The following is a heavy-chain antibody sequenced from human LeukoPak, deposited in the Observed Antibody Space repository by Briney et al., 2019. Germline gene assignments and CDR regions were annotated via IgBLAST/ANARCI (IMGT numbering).Heavy chain of an antibody. D-gene: IGHD6-13*01. Sequence: PGGSLRLSCAASGFTFSTYAMHWVRQAPGKGLEWVAVTSYNGYNQYYSDSVKGRFTISRDNSKNTLYLQMNSLRAEDTAVYYRAKDLSSSWPYYYYYGMDVWGQGTTVTVSS. J-gene: IGHJ6*02. CDR1: GFTFSTYA. V-gene: IGHV3-30-3*01. CDR3: AKDLSSSWPYYYYYGMDV. CDR2: TSYNGYNQ.